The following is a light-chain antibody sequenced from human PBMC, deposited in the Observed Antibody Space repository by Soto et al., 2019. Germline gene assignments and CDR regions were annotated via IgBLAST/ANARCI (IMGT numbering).Light chain of an antibody. CDR3: QSYDSSLSAVV. V-gene: IGLV1-40*01. CDR2: GNS. J-gene: IGLJ2*01. Sequence: QSVLTQPPSVSGAPGQRVTTSCTGSSSNIGAGYDVHWYQQLPGTAPKLLIYGNSNRPSGVPDRFSGSKSGTSASLAIIGLQAEDEADYYCQSYDSSLSAVVFGGGTKLTVL. CDR1: SSNIGAGYD.